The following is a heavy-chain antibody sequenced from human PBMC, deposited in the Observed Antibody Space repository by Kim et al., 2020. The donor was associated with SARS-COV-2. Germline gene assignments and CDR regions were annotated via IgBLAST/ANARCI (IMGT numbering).Heavy chain of an antibody. CDR3: ATRSSGYKD. V-gene: IGHV3-72*01. CDR2: VKTKANNYMT. Sequence: GGSLRLSCAASGFSFSDYYMDWVRQAPGKGLEWISRVKTKANNYMTEYATSVKGRFTISRDDSKNSLFLQMNSLKTDDTAVYYCATRSSGYKDWCQGTLVITSS. J-gene: IGHJ4*02. D-gene: IGHD3-22*01. CDR1: GFSFSDYY.